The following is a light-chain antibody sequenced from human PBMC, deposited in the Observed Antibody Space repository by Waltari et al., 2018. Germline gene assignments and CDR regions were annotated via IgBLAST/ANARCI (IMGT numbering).Light chain of an antibody. Sequence: DILMTQSPSSLSASVGDRVTITCRASQSISNFLNWYQQKPGKAPNLLIYAASSLETGVPSRFSGSGSGTDFTLTISSLQPDDFGTYYCQQSYNTPPVTFGPGTKVDIK. CDR1: QSISNF. CDR2: AAS. V-gene: IGKV1-39*01. J-gene: IGKJ1*01. CDR3: QQSYNTPPVT.